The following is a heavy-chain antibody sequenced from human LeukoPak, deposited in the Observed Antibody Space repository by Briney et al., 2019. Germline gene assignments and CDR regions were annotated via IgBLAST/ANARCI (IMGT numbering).Heavy chain of an antibody. D-gene: IGHD2-2*01. CDR3: ARDQVPAAPSYYYYGMDV. J-gene: IGHJ6*02. CDR1: GFTFSSYW. CDR2: INSDGSSI. Sequence: GGSLRLSCAASGFTFSSYWMHWVRQAPGKGLVWVSRINSDGSSISYADSVKGRFTISRDNAKNTLYLQMNSLRAEDTAVYYYARDQVPAAPSYYYYGMDVWGQGTTVTVSS. V-gene: IGHV3-74*01.